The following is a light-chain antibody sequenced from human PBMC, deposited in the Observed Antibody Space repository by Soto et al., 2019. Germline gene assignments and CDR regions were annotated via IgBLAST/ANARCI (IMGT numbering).Light chain of an antibody. CDR3: QQLDSYPIT. CDR2: AAS. J-gene: IGKJ5*01. CDR1: QGISNY. Sequence: DIPLTQSPSFLSASVGDRVTITCRASQGISNYLAWYQQKPGKAPELLIYAASTLQSGVPSRFSGSGSGTEFTLTISSLQPEDFSTYYCQQLDSYPITFGQGTRLEIK. V-gene: IGKV1-9*01.